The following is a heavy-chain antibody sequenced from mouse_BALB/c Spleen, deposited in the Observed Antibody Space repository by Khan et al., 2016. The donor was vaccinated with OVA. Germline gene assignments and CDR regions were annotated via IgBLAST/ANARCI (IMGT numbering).Heavy chain of an antibody. D-gene: IGHD2-4*01. J-gene: IGHJ3*01. V-gene: IGHV2-2*02. CDR3: ARNYDYDEGLAY. CDR2: IWSGGST. Sequence: QVQLKESGPGLVQPSQSLSITCTVSGFSLTTYGVHWVRQSPGKGLEWLGMIWSGGSTDYNAAFISRLSIRKDNFQSQVSFKMDSLQANDTAIYYCARNYDYDEGLAYWGQGTLVTVSA. CDR1: GFSLTTYG.